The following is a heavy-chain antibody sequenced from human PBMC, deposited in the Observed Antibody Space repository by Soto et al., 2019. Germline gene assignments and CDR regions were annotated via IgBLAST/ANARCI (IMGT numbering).Heavy chain of an antibody. CDR1: GYTFSSHG. Sequence: GASVKVSCKASGYTFSSHGISWVRQAPGQGLEWMGWISVYSGSTNYAQRLQGRVTMTRDIFTSTVYMELRSLRSDDTAVYYCARDKVGVDVWGQGTTVTVSS. V-gene: IGHV1-18*04. CDR3: ARDKVGVDV. J-gene: IGHJ6*02. CDR2: ISVYSGST.